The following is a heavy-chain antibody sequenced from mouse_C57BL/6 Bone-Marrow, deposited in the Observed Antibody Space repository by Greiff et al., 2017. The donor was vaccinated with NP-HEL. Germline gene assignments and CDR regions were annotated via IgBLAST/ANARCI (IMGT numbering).Heavy chain of an antibody. D-gene: IGHD1-1*01. Sequence: QVQLKQSGAELVRPGTSVKVSCKASGYAFTNYLIEWVKQRPGQGLEWIGVINPGSGGTNYNEKFKGKATLTADKSSSTAYMQLSSLTSEDSAVYFCARGPYYGSSWGYFDVWGTGTTVTVSS. J-gene: IGHJ1*03. CDR1: GYAFTNYL. V-gene: IGHV1-54*01. CDR3: ARGPYYGSSWGYFDV. CDR2: INPGSGGT.